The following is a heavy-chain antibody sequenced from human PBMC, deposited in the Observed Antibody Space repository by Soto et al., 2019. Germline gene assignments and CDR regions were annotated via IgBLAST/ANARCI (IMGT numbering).Heavy chain of an antibody. V-gene: IGHV1-69*13. CDR1: GGTFSSYA. J-gene: IGHJ6*02. CDR2: IIPIFGTA. Sequence: AVKVSCKASGGTFSSYAISWVRQAPGQGLEWMGGIIPIFGTANYAQKFQGRVTITADESTSTAYMELSSLRSEDTAVYYCARSSLSYYYGMDVWGQGTTVTVSS. CDR3: ARSSLSYYYGMDV.